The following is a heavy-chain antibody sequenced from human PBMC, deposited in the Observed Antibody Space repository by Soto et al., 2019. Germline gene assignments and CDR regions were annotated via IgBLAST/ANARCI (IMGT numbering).Heavy chain of an antibody. CDR1: GYTFSRHG. Sequence: QVQLVQSGAEVKKPGASVTVSCKASGYTFSRHGISWVRQAPGQGLEWMAWSGNTNYAQKFQGRLTLTTNPSTRTAYRGRGSLRSDDTAVYYGGGGADDFSSGYYYEYWGQGTLVTVSS. J-gene: IGHJ4*02. D-gene: IGHD3-3*01. CDR2: SGNT. CDR3: GGGADDFSSGYYYEY. V-gene: IGHV1-18*04.